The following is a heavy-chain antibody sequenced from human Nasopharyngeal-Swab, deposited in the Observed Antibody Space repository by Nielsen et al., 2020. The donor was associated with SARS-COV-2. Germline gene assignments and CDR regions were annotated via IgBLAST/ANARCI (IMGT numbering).Heavy chain of an antibody. V-gene: IGHV3-21*01. CDR3: ARDAGANCVVYYYYMDV. Sequence: GGSLRLSCAASGFTLNSYNMKWVRQAPGKGLEWVSSISASGSYIYYADSLRGRFTISKDNAKSSLYLQMNSLRAEDTAVYYCARDAGANCVVYYYYMDVWGKGTTVTVSS. D-gene: IGHD4/OR15-4a*01. CDR1: GFTLNSYN. J-gene: IGHJ6*03. CDR2: ISASGSYI.